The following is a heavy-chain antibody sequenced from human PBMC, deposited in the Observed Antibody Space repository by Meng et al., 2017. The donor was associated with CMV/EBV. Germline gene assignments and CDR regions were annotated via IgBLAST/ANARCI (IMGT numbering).Heavy chain of an antibody. CDR1: GGTFSSYA. V-gene: IGHV1-69*05. D-gene: IGHD2-21*01. CDR3: ARRAGSNENLYCGGDCYFYYYYGMDV. J-gene: IGHJ6*02. CDR2: IIPIFGTA. Sequence: VKVSCKASGGTFSSYAISWVRQAPGQGLEWMGGIIPIFGTANYAQKFQGRVTITTDESTSTAYMELSSLRSEDTAVYYCARRAGSNENLYCGGDCYFYYYYGMDVWGQGTTVTVSS.